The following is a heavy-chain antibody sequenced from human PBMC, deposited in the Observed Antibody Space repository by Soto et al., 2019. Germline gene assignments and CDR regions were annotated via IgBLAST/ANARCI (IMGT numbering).Heavy chain of an antibody. J-gene: IGHJ6*02. Sequence: LSLTCTVSGASASTDGYYWRWIRQSPGKGLEWIGYTYYTGYTGYNPSLKSRISTSIDTSKNQFSLGLSSVTAADTAVYYCARICRLVPVSTIEYHTMDVWGQGTTVTVSS. D-gene: IGHD2-2*01. V-gene: IGHV4-61*08. CDR1: GASASTDGYY. CDR2: TYYTGYT. CDR3: ARICRLVPVSTIEYHTMDV.